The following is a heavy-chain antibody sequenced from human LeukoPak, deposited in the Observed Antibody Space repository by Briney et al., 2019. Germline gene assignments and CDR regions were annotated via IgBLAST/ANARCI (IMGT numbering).Heavy chain of an antibody. D-gene: IGHD6-25*01. CDR1: VYTFTCYY. CDR2: INPNSGGT. J-gene: IGHJ6*03. V-gene: IGHV1-2*02. CDR3: AIADAARHLTDYYYMDV. Sequence: VASVKVSCKASVYTFTCYYIHGVRQAPGQGLEWMGWINPNSGGTNYAQKFQGRVTMTRYTSISTAYMELSRLRSDDTAVYYCAIADAARHLTDYYYMDVWGKGTTVTVSS.